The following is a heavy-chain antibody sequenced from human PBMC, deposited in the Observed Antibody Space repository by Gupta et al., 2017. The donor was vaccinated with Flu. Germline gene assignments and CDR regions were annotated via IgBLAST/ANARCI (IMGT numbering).Heavy chain of an antibody. J-gene: IGHJ4*02. CDR3: ARLRVVRYLDPQGYFDY. V-gene: IGHV4-39*01. Sequence: QLHLQESGPGLVKPSETLSLACTVSGGSISGRNFHWAWIRQPPGKGLEWIGSLYYSGEIYNDRSFRGRVTISVDSSKNQVSLTLRSVTAADTAVYYCARLRVVRYLDPQGYFDYWGQGTQATVSS. D-gene: IGHD1-20*01. CDR1: GGSISGRNFH. CDR2: LYYSGEI.